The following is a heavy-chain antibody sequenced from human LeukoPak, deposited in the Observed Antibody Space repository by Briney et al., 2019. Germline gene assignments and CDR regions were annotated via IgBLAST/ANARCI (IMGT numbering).Heavy chain of an antibody. V-gene: IGHV3-53*04. CDR3: ARGLGYSGYDFDY. J-gene: IGHJ4*02. CDR2: IYSGGST. D-gene: IGHD5-12*01. CDR1: GFTVSSNY. Sequence: QPGGSLRLSCAASGFTVSSNYMSWVRQAPGKGLEWVSVIYSGGSTYYADSVKGRFTISRHNSKNTLYLQMNSLRAEDTAEYYCARGLGYSGYDFDYWGQGTLVTVSS.